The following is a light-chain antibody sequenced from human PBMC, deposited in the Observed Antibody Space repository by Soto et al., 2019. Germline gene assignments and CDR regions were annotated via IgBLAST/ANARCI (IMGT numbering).Light chain of an antibody. Sequence: DIQMTQSPSSLSASVGDRVTITCRASQGISIYLAWYQQKPGKVPKLLIYAASTLQSGVPSRFSGSGSGTDFTLTISSLQPEDVATYYCKKYNSAPWTFGQGTKVEIK. V-gene: IGKV1-27*01. CDR1: QGISIY. CDR3: KKYNSAPWT. J-gene: IGKJ1*01. CDR2: AAS.